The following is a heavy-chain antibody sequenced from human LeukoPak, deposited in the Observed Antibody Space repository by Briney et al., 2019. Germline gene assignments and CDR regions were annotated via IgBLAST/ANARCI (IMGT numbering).Heavy chain of an antibody. V-gene: IGHV4-4*07. CDR1: GSSISSYY. D-gene: IGHD6-25*01. Sequence: PSGTLSLTCTVSGSSISSYYWSWIRQPAGKGLEWIGRINTSGSSNYNPSLRSRVTMSVDTSKNQFSLNLSSVTAADTAVYYCAREGGGTRWLDPWGQGTLVTVSS. J-gene: IGHJ5*02. CDR2: INTSGSS. CDR3: AREGGGTRWLDP.